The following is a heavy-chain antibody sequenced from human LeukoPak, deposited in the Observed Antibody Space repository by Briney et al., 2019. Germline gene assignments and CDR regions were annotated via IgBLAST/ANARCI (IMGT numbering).Heavy chain of an antibody. V-gene: IGHV1-2*02. Sequence: ASVKVSCKASGYTFTYRYLHWVRQAPGQGLEWMGWINPYNGGTTYAQKFQGSVTMTTDTSISTAYMELSRLRLDDTAVYYCARDGDIYCSSSTCSHFDYWGQGTLVTVSS. CDR3: ARDGDIYCSSSTCSHFDY. J-gene: IGHJ4*02. CDR1: GYTFTYRY. CDR2: INPYNGGT. D-gene: IGHD2-2*01.